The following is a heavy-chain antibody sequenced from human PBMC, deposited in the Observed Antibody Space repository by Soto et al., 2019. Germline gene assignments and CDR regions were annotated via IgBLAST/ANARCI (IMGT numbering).Heavy chain of an antibody. CDR2: IIPIFGTA. Sequence: SVKVSCKASGGTFSSYAISWVRQAPGQGLEWMGGIIPIFGTANYAQKFQGRVTLTTDTSTNTAYMDLRSLTSDDTAVYYCARGYDILTGLAYYYGMDVWGQGTTVTVSS. CDR1: GGTFSSYA. V-gene: IGHV1-69*05. CDR3: ARGYDILTGLAYYYGMDV. D-gene: IGHD3-9*01. J-gene: IGHJ6*02.